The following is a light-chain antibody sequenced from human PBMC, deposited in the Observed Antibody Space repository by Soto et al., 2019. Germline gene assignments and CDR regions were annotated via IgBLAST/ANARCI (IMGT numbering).Light chain of an antibody. CDR1: QSVDSTY. CDR3: QQYGSSPRT. J-gene: IGKJ5*01. Sequence: EIVLTQSPGTLSLSPGERATLSCRASQSVDSTYLAWYQQKPDQSPRLLIYATSTRAAGIPDRFSGSGSGTDFTLTITRLEPEDFAVYYCQQYGSSPRTFGQGTRLEI. CDR2: ATS. V-gene: IGKV3-20*01.